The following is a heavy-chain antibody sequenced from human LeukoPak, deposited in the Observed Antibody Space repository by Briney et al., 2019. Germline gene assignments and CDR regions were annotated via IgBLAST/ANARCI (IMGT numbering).Heavy chain of an antibody. Sequence: ASVKVSCKASGYTFTGYYMHWVRQAPGQGLEWMGWINPNSGGTNYAQKFQGRVTMTRDTSISTAYMELSRLRSDDTAVYYCARGSVVPAAIDYYYYMDVWGKGTTVTVSS. CDR2: INPNSGGT. CDR3: ARGSVVPAAIDYYYYMDV. CDR1: GYTFTGYY. D-gene: IGHD2-2*01. J-gene: IGHJ6*03. V-gene: IGHV1-2*02.